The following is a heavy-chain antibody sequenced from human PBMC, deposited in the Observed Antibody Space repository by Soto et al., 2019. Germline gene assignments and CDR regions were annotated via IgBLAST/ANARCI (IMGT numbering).Heavy chain of an antibody. D-gene: IGHD6-13*01. J-gene: IGHJ3*02. CDR2: IYYSGST. V-gene: IGHV4-59*08. CDR1: GGSISSYY. CDR3: ARRYSSAFDI. Sequence: SETLSLTCTVSGGSISSYYWSWIRQPPGKGLEWIGYIYYSGSTNYNPSLKSRVTISVDTSKDQFSLKLSSVTAAGTAVYYCARRYSSAFDIWGQGTMVTVSS.